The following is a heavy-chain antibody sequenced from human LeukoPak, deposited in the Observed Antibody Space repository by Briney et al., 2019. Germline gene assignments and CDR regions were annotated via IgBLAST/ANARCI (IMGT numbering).Heavy chain of an antibody. J-gene: IGHJ6*03. CDR1: GYSFTSYW. V-gene: IGHV5-51*01. Sequence: GESLKVSCKGSGYSFTSYWIGWVRQMPGKGLEWMGLIYPGDSDTRYSPSFQGQVTISADKSISTAYLQWSSLKASDTAMYYCARAHGSGSYYNQLPAYYMDVWGKGTTVTVSS. CDR2: IYPGDSDT. CDR3: ARAHGSGSYYNQLPAYYMDV. D-gene: IGHD3-10*01.